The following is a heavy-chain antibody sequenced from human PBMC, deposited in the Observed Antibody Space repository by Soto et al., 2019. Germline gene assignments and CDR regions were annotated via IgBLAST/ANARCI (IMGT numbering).Heavy chain of an antibody. V-gene: IGHV4-39*01. CDR2: IYHSGRT. J-gene: IGHJ5*02. Sequence: SETLSLTWTVSGGSISSISYYWGWIRQPPGKGLEWIGTIYHSGRTYYNPSLKSRVTISVDTSKNQFSLRLTSVTAADAGVYFCARQIRGPIPYFGWLSPVTSWGQGTQVTVSS. CDR1: GGSISSISYY. CDR3: ARQIRGPIPYFGWLSPVTS. D-gene: IGHD3-22*01.